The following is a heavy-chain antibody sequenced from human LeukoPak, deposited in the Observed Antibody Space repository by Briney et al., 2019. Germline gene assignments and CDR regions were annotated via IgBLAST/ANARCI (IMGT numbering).Heavy chain of an antibody. CDR1: GFTFSSYE. V-gene: IGHV3-48*03. CDR3: ASRRLGYCSGGSCYGPSYYYYYMDV. D-gene: IGHD2-15*01. Sequence: GGSLRFSCAASGFTFSSYEMNWVRQAPGKGLEWVSYISSSGSTIYYADSVKGRFTISRDNAKNSLYLQMNSLRAEDTAVYYCASRRLGYCSGGSCYGPSYYYYYMDVWGKGTTVTISS. CDR2: ISSSGSTI. J-gene: IGHJ6*03.